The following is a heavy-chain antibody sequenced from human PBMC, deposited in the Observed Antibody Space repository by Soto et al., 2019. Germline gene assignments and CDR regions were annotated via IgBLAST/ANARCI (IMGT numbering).Heavy chain of an antibody. CDR1: GYTFTSYV. Sequence: QVQLVQSGAEVKKPGASVKVSCKASGYTFTSYVISWVRQAPGQGLEWMGWISAYNGNTNYAQKLQGRVTMTTDTSTSTAYMELRSLRSNDTAVYYCASYREQLVLYGMDVWGQGTTVTVSS. J-gene: IGHJ6*02. D-gene: IGHD6-13*01. CDR2: ISAYNGNT. V-gene: IGHV1-18*01. CDR3: ASYREQLVLYGMDV.